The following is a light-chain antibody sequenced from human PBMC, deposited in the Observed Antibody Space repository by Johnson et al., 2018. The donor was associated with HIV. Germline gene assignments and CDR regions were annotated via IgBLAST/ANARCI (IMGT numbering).Light chain of an antibody. Sequence: QSVLTQPPSVSAAPGQKVTISCSGSSSNIGNNYVSWYQQLPGTAPKLLIYDNNKRPSGIPDRFSASKSGTSATLGITGLQTGDEANYYCGTWDGGLSVYVFGTGTKVTV. CDR2: DNN. V-gene: IGLV1-51*01. CDR3: GTWDGGLSVYV. CDR1: SSNIGNNY. J-gene: IGLJ1*01.